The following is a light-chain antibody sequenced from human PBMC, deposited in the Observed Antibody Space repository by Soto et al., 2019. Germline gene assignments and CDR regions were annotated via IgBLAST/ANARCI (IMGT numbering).Light chain of an antibody. V-gene: IGKV3-20*01. CDR3: QQYGSSPYT. Sequence: EIVLTQSPGTLSLSPGERATLSCRASQSVSSSYLAWYQQKPGQAPRPLIYGASSRATGMPDRFSGSGSGTDFNLTISRLEPEDFAVYYCQQYGSSPYTFGQGTKLEIK. CDR1: QSVSSSY. J-gene: IGKJ2*01. CDR2: GAS.